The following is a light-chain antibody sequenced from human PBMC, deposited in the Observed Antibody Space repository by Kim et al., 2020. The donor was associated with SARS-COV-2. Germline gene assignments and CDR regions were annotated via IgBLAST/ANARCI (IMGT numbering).Light chain of an antibody. J-gene: IGKJ4*01. CDR3: QQYDSWPLT. V-gene: IGKV3-15*01. CDR1: QRVRNN. Sequence: VSPGERATLSCRASQRVRNNVAWYQQKPGQAPRLLIHAASSRATNIPARFSGSGSGTDFALTITNVQSEDFAIYICQQYDSWPLTFGEGTKVEIK. CDR2: AAS.